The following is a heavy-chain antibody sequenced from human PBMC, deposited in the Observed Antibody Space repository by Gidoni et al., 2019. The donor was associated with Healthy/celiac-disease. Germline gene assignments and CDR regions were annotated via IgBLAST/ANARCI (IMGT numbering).Heavy chain of an antibody. CDR2: IYYSGST. V-gene: IGHV4-31*03. Sequence: QVQLQESGPGLVKPSQTLSLTCTVSGGSISSGGYYWSWISQHPGKGLEWIGYIYYSGSTYYNPSLKSRVTISVDTSKNQFSLKLSSVTAADTAVYYCARGVAATTTNYYFDYWGQGTLVTVSS. CDR1: GGSISSGGYY. J-gene: IGHJ4*02. CDR3: ARGVAATTTNYYFDY. D-gene: IGHD2-15*01.